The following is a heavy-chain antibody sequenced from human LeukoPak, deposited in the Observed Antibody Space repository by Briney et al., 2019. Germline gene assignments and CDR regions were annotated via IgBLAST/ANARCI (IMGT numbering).Heavy chain of an antibody. CDR1: GGSISSYY. CDR3: ARGQPEEQWLVVGNWFDP. CDR2: IYYSGST. J-gene: IGHJ5*02. Sequence: SETLSLTCTVSGGSISSYYWSWIRQPPGKGLEWIGYIYYSGSTNYNPSLKSRVTISVDTSKNQVALKLSSVTAADTAVYYCARGQPEEQWLVVGNWFDPWGQGTLVTVSS. V-gene: IGHV4-59*01. D-gene: IGHD6-19*01.